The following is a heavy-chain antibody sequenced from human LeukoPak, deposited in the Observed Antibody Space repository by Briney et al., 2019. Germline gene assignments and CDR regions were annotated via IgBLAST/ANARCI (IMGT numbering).Heavy chain of an antibody. Sequence: GGSLRLSCAASGLTLNSYGMNWVRQAPGKGLEWVSYISSSSSTIYYADSVKGRFTISRDNAKNSLYLQMNSLRAEDTAVYYCAREFGYWGQGTLVTVSS. J-gene: IGHJ4*02. CDR2: ISSSSSTI. CDR3: AREFGY. CDR1: GLTLNSYG. V-gene: IGHV3-48*01.